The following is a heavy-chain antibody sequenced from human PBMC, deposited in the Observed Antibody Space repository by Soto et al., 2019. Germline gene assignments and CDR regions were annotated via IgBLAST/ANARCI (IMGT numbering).Heavy chain of an antibody. J-gene: IGHJ5*02. V-gene: IGHV4-39*01. CDR3: ARHQLLWFGEDGFMYPRQRYNWFDP. D-gene: IGHD3-10*01. Sequence: SETLSLTCTVSGGSISSSSYYWGWIRQPPGKGLEWIGSIYYSGSTYYNPSLKSRVTISVDTSKNQFSLKLSSVTAADTAVYCCARHQLLWFGEDGFMYPRQRYNWFDPWGQGTLVTVSS. CDR1: GGSISSSSYY. CDR2: IYYSGST.